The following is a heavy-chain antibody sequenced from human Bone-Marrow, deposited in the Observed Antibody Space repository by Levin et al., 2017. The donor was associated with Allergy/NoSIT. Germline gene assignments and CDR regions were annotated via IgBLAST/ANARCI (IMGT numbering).Heavy chain of an antibody. J-gene: IGHJ4*02. Sequence: ASVKVSCKASGGTFSSYTISWVRQAPGQGLEWMGRIIPILGIANYAQKFQGRVTITADKSTSTAYMELSSLRSEDTAVYYCATIVGAKGNYFDYWGQGTLVTVSS. D-gene: IGHD1-26*01. CDR2: IIPILGIA. CDR1: GGTFSSYT. CDR3: ATIVGAKGNYFDY. V-gene: IGHV1-69*02.